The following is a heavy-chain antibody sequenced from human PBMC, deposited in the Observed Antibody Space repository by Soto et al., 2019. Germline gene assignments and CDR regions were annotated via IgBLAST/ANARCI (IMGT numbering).Heavy chain of an antibody. D-gene: IGHD3-3*01. J-gene: IGHJ6*02. CDR3: ARGRVVWSGYYTSYYYGMDV. CDR1: GGSFSGYY. Sequence: SLTCADYGGSFSGYYWSWIRQPPGKGLEWIGEINYSGSTNYNPSLKSRVTISVDTSKNQFSLKLSSVTAADTAVYYCARGRVVWSGYYTSYYYGMDVWGQGTTVTVSS. CDR2: INYSGST. V-gene: IGHV4-34*01.